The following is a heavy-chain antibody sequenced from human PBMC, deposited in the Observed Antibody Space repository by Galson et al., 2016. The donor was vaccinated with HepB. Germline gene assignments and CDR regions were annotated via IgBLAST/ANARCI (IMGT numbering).Heavy chain of an antibody. CDR2: ISSTSSYI. CDR1: GFTFSTSS. CDR3: ARVGGSQRSCSHDG. V-gene: IGHV3-21*01. Sequence: SLRHPCAASGFTFSTSSMNWVRQAPGRGLEWVSSISSTSSYIYYADSVKGRFTVSRDNAETSLYLQMNSLRAEDTAVYYCARVGGSQRSCSHDGWGQGTLVTVSP. J-gene: IGHJ4*02. D-gene: IGHD2-15*01.